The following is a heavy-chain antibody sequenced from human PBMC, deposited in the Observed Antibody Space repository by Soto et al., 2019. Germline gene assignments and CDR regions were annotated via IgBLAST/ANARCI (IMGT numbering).Heavy chain of an antibody. Sequence: QVQLVQSGAEVKKPGASVKASCKASGNTFTSYDINWVRQATGQGLEYLGWMNPNSGNTAYVQKFQGRVTMTWDTSITTAYMELSSLRSEDTAVYFCARGVKYGAYSRWFDPWGQGTLVTVSS. D-gene: IGHD4-17*01. J-gene: IGHJ5*02. CDR3: ARGVKYGAYSRWFDP. CDR1: GNTFTSYD. V-gene: IGHV1-8*01. CDR2: MNPNSGNT.